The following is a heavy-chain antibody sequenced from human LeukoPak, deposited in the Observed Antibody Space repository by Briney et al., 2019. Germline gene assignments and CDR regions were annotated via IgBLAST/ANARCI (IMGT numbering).Heavy chain of an antibody. CDR2: ISGSGGST. CDR3: AKDVTVRPHKVGAAQFDY. CDR1: GFTFSSYA. Sequence: GGSLRLSCAASGFTFSSYAMSWVRQAPGKGLEWVSAISGSGGSTYYADSVKGRFTISRDNSKNTLYLQMNSLRAEDTAVYYCAKDVTVRPHKVGAAQFDYWGQGTLVTVSS. D-gene: IGHD1-26*01. V-gene: IGHV3-23*01. J-gene: IGHJ4*02.